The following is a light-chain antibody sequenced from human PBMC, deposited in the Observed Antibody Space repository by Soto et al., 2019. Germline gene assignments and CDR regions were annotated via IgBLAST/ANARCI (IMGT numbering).Light chain of an antibody. V-gene: IGKV1-5*01. J-gene: IGKJ2*01. Sequence: DIQMTQSPSTLSASVGDRVTITCRASQSISSWLAWYQQKPGKAPKLLIYDASTLESGVPSRFSGSGSGTEFTLPISSLQPDDVATYYYQQYNSYSPYTFGQGTKLEIK. CDR1: QSISSW. CDR3: QQYNSYSPYT. CDR2: DAS.